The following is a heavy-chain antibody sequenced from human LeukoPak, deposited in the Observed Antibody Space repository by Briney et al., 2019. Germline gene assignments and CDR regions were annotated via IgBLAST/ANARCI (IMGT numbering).Heavy chain of an antibody. D-gene: IGHD3-22*01. CDR2: IYSSGST. V-gene: IGHV4-4*07. CDR1: GGSISSYY. CDR3: ARVYYDSSGYYLDDC. Sequence: PSETLSLTCTISGGSISSYYWSWIRQPAGKGLEWIGHIYSSGSTNYNPSLKSRVTMSVDTSKTQFSLRLSSVTAADTALYYCARVYYDSSGYYLDDCWGPGTLVSVSS. J-gene: IGHJ4*02.